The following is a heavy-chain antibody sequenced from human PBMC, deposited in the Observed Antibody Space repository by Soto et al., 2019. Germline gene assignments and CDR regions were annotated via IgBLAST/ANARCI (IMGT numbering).Heavy chain of an antibody. V-gene: IGHV3-66*01. J-gene: IGHJ4*02. CDR2: IYSGGST. CDR3: TRARLPTSGAFDY. CDR1: GFTVRSHY. Sequence: EVQLVEFGGGLVQPGGSLRLSCAASGFTVRSHYMSWVRQAPGKGLEWVSVIYSGGSTYYADSVKGRFTISRDNSKNTLYLQMNSLRAEDTAVYYCTRARLPTSGAFDYWGQGTLVTVSA. D-gene: IGHD6-6*01.